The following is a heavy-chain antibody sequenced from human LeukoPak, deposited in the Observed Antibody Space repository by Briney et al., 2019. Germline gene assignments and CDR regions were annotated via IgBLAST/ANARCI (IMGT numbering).Heavy chain of an antibody. D-gene: IGHD3-22*01. J-gene: IGHJ4*02. V-gene: IGHV4-39*01. CDR3: ARQGKDSSGYLFFDY. Sequence: PSETLSLTCTVSGGSISSSSYHWGWIRQPPGKGLEWIGSIYYSGSTYYNPSLKSRVAISVDTSKNQFSLKLSSVTAADTAVYYCARQGKDSSGYLFFDYWGQGTLVTVSS. CDR2: IYYSGST. CDR1: GGSISSSSYH.